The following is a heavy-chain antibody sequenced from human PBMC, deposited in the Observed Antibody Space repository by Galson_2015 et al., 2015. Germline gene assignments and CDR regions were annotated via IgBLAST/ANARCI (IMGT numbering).Heavy chain of an antibody. V-gene: IGHV3-74*03. CDR2: IRGDGSST. CDR3: ARDLDYRGYSNFDY. D-gene: IGHD4-23*01. Sequence: SLRLSCAASGFTFSSYWMHWVRQAPGKGLVWVSRIRGDGSSTVYADSVKGRFTISRDNAKNTLILQMNSLRDEDTAVYYCARDLDYRGYSNFDYWGQETLVTVSS. J-gene: IGHJ4*02. CDR1: GFTFSSYW.